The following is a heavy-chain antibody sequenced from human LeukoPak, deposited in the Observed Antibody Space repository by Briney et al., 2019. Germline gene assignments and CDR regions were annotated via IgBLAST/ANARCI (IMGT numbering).Heavy chain of an antibody. CDR3: ATGSYRLRSPFDY. V-gene: IGHV1-46*01. J-gene: IGHJ4*02. CDR2: INPSGGST. D-gene: IGHD1-26*01. CDR1: GYTFTSYY. Sequence: ASVKVSCKASGYTFTSYYMHWVRQAPGQGLEWMGIINPSGGSTSYAQKFQGRVTMTRDMSTGTVYMDLSSLRSEDTAVYYCATGSYRLRSPFDYWGQGTLVTVSS.